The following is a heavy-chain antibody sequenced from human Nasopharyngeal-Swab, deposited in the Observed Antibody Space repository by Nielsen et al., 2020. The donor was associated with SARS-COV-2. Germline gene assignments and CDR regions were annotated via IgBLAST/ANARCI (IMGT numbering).Heavy chain of an antibody. V-gene: IGHV7-4-1*02. J-gene: IGHJ6*03. D-gene: IGHD2/OR15-2a*01. CDR2: INTNTGNP. Sequence: WVRQAGVQRLEWMGWINTNTGNPTYAQGFTGRFVFSLDTSVSTAYLQISSLKAEDTAVYYCGPFFLSSYYYYYMDVWGKGTTVTVSS. CDR3: GPFFLSSYYYYYMDV.